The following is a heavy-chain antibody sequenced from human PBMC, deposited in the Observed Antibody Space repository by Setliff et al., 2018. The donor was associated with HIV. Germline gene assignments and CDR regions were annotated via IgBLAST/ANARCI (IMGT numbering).Heavy chain of an antibody. D-gene: IGHD6-19*01. V-gene: IGHV4-61*02. J-gene: IGHJ1*01. Sequence: SLTCTVSGGSISSGSYYWSWIRQPAGKGLEWIGRIYTSGSTNYNPSLKSRVTISGDTSKNQFSLKLSSVTSADTAVYYCARGGSAVAGPAEYFQHWGQGTLVTVSS. CDR3: ARGGSAVAGPAEYFQH. CDR2: IYTSGST. CDR1: GGSISSGSYY.